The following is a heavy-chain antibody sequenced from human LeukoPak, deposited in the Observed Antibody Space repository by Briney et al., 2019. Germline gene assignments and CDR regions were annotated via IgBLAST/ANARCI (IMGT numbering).Heavy chain of an antibody. Sequence: SETLSLTCTVSGGSISSYYWSWIRQPPGKGLEWIGYIYYSGSTKYNPPLKSRVSISVDTSKNQFSLRLSSVTAADTAVYYCATISGGTAGIVDFWGQGTLVTVSS. J-gene: IGHJ4*02. CDR3: ATISGGTAGIVDF. V-gene: IGHV4-59*01. D-gene: IGHD6-13*01. CDR2: IYYSGST. CDR1: GGSISSYY.